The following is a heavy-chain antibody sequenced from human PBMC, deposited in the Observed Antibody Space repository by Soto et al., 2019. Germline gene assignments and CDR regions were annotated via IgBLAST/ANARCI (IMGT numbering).Heavy chain of an antibody. D-gene: IGHD3-16*01. Sequence: KPSETLSLTCDVSGGSFSDNYWTWIRQVPGKGLEWIGYVYYSGSTNYNPSLKSRVTISVDASKQQFSLKLTSVTAADTALYYCAAGTLGAVWTPLDDWGQGILVTVSS. V-gene: IGHV4-59*12. CDR2: VYYSGST. CDR3: AAGTLGAVWTPLDD. J-gene: IGHJ4*02. CDR1: GGSFSDNY.